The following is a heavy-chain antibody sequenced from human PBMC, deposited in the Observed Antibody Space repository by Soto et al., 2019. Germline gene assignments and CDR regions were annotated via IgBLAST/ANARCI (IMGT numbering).Heavy chain of an antibody. CDR3: ARLGTMVRGVNVYGMDV. V-gene: IGHV1-18*01. D-gene: IGHD3-10*01. J-gene: IGHJ6*02. CDR1: GYTFTSYG. CDR2: ISAYNGNT. Sequence: ASVKLSCKASGYTFTSYGISWVRQAPGQGLEWMGWISAYNGNTNYAQKLQGRVTMTTDTSTSTAYMELRSLRSDDTAVYYCARLGTMVRGVNVYGMDVWGQGTTVTVSS.